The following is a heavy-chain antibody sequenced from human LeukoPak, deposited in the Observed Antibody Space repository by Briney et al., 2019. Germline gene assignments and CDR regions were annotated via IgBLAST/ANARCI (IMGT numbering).Heavy chain of an antibody. V-gene: IGHV3-23*01. CDR3: AKDLDYYDSSGYLFDY. CDR1: GFTFSNYA. Sequence: GGSLRLSCAASGFTFSNYAMSWVRQAPGKGLEWVSGIYGGNTYYADSVKGRFTISRDNPKNTLYLQMNSLRAEDTAVYYCAKDLDYYDSSGYLFDYWGQGTLVTVSS. J-gene: IGHJ4*02. D-gene: IGHD3-22*01. CDR2: IYGGNT.